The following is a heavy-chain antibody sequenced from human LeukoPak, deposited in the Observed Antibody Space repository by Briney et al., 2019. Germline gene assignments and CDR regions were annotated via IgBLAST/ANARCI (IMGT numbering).Heavy chain of an antibody. CDR1: GFSFSNYG. J-gene: IGHJ4*02. Sequence: GGSLRLSCAASGFSFSNYGMHWVRQAPDKGLEWVAVIWYDGSNKYCADSVKGRFTISRDNSKNTLYLQMNSLRAEDTAVYYCAKENTALDYWGQGTLVTVSS. CDR2: IWYDGSNK. CDR3: AKENTALDY. D-gene: IGHD5-18*01. V-gene: IGHV3-33*06.